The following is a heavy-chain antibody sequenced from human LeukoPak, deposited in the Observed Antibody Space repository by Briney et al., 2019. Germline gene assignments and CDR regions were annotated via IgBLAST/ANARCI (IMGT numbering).Heavy chain of an antibody. Sequence: SETLSLTCAVYGGSFSGYYWSWIRQPPGKGLEWIGEINHSGSTNYNPSLKSRVTISVDTSKNQFSLKLSSMPAADTAVYYCARGPTMVRGRLRNWFDPWGQGTLVTVSS. V-gene: IGHV4-34*01. CDR2: INHSGST. CDR3: ARGPTMVRGRLRNWFDP. CDR1: GGSFSGYY. D-gene: IGHD3-10*01. J-gene: IGHJ5*02.